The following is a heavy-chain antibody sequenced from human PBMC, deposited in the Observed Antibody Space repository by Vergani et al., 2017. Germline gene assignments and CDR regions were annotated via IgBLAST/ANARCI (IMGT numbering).Heavy chain of an antibody. V-gene: IGHV1-69*01. J-gene: IGHJ3*02. CDR2: IIPIFGTA. CDR3: ARDAEAYAFDI. Sequence: QVQLVQSGAEVKKPGASVKVSCKASGYTFTSYDINWVRQATGQGLEWMGGIIPIFGTANYAQKFQGRVTITADESTSTAYMELSSLRSEDTAVYYCARDAEAYAFDIWGQGTMVTVSS. CDR1: GYTFTSYD.